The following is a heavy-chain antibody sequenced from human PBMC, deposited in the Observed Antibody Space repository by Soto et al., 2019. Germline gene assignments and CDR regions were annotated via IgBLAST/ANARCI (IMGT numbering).Heavy chain of an antibody. Sequence: EVQLLESGGGLVQPGGSLRLSCAASGFTFSSYAMSWVRQAPGKGLEWVSAISGSGGGTYYADSVTGRFTISRDNSKSMLYLKMNSLRAEDTAVFSCAKDKRGFLEWNRGDYYYGMDVWGQGTTVTVSS. CDR3: AKDKRGFLEWNRGDYYYGMDV. D-gene: IGHD3-3*01. J-gene: IGHJ6*02. V-gene: IGHV3-23*01. CDR2: ISGSGGGT. CDR1: GFTFSSYA.